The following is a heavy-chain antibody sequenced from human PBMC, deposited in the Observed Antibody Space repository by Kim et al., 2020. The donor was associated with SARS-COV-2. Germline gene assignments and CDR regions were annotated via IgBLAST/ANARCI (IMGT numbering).Heavy chain of an antibody. CDR3: AREVWFGDLRAGMDV. V-gene: IGHV4-31*03. CDR2: IYYSGST. D-gene: IGHD3-10*01. CDR1: GGSISSGGYY. J-gene: IGHJ6*02. Sequence: SETLSLTCTVSGGSISSGGYYWSWIRQHPGKGLEWIGYIYYSGSTYYNPSLKSRVTISVDTSKNQFSLKLSSVTAADTAVYYCAREVWFGDLRAGMDVWGQGTTVTVSS.